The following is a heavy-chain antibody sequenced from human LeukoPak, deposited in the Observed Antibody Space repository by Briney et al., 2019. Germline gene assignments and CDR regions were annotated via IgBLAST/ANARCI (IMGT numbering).Heavy chain of an antibody. J-gene: IGHJ6*03. Sequence: TMSLTCSLSGDSISSGVFYWGWIRQPAGKGLEWIGRIYTTGNTNYKPSLKSRVNMSIDTSENQFSLKLTSVTAADTAVYYCARGSFYRNSYYYYINVWGTGTTVTVSS. CDR2: IYTTGNT. D-gene: IGHD5/OR15-5a*01. CDR3: ARGSFYRNSYYYYINV. CDR1: GDSISSGVFY. V-gene: IGHV4-61*02.